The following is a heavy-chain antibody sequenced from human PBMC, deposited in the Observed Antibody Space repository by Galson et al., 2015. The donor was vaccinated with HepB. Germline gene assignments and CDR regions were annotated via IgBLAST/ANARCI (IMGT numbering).Heavy chain of an antibody. CDR3: GRDVQDYYDTTGYFRHYYYGMDL. D-gene: IGHD3-22*01. V-gene: IGHV3-33*01. CDR2: IWHDGSNK. J-gene: IGHJ6*02. CDR1: GFTFGSYG. Sequence: SLRLSCAAFGFTFGSYGMHWVCQAPGKGLEWVALIWHDGSNKYYADSVKGRFTISRDNSKKTLSLQMNSLRAEDTAVYYCGRDVQDYYDTTGYFRHYYYGMDLWGQGTTVTVSS.